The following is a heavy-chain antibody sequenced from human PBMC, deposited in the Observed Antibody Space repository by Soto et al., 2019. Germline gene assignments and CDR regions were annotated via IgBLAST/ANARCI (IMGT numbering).Heavy chain of an antibody. Sequence: GGSLRLSCAASGFTFSGFEMNWVRQAPGKGLEWVSYINSVGNIIYYADSVKGRFTISRDNTKKSLFLQRNSLRAEDTAVYYCARDPGRSLYFDYWGQGTLVTVSS. V-gene: IGHV3-48*03. CDR1: GFTFSGFE. J-gene: IGHJ4*02. CDR3: ARDPGRSLYFDY. D-gene: IGHD7-27*01. CDR2: INSVGNII.